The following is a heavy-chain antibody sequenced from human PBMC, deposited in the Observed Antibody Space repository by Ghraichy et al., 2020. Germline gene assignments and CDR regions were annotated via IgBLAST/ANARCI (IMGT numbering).Heavy chain of an antibody. CDR2: ISYDGSNK. CDR1: GFTFSSYG. D-gene: IGHD5-12*01. J-gene: IGHJ4*02. V-gene: IGHV3-30*18. CDR3: AKADESGYDNFDY. Sequence: GGSLRLSCAASGFTFSSYGMHWVRQAPGKGLEWVAVISYDGSNKYYADSVKGRFTISRDNSKNTLYLQMNSLRAEDTAVYYCAKADESGYDNFDYWGQGTLVTVSS.